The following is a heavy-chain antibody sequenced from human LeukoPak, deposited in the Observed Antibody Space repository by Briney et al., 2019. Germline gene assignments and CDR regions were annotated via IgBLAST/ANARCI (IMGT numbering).Heavy chain of an antibody. V-gene: IGHV1-69*04. Sequence: GASVKVSCKASGGTFSRYAISWVRQAPGQGLEWMGRIIPILGIANYAQKFQGRVTITADKSTSTAYMELSSLRSEDTAVYYCASYTIFGVVIKGYYYYGMDVWGQGTTVTVSS. CDR2: IIPILGIA. CDR3: ASYTIFGVVIKGYYYYGMDV. J-gene: IGHJ6*02. D-gene: IGHD3-3*01. CDR1: GGTFSRYA.